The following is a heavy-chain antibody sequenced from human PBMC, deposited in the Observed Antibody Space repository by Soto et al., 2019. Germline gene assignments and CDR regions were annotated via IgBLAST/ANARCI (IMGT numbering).Heavy chain of an antibody. CDR3: ARLEGLATISYYFDF. CDR2: IYYRGNT. J-gene: IGHJ4*02. Sequence: QLQESGPGLVKPSETLSLTCSVSGDSINSDKYYWGWIRQPPGKGLEWIGSIYYRGNTYYNPSLQNRVTISLDKSKSQSSLRLNSVTAADSAVYFCARLEGLATISYYFDFWGQGAQVTVSS. D-gene: IGHD3-9*01. CDR1: GDSINSDKYY. V-gene: IGHV4-39*01.